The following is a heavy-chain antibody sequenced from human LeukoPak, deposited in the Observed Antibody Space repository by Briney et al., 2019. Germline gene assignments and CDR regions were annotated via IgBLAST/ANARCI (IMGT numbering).Heavy chain of an antibody. CDR1: GGSISSYY. J-gene: IGHJ4*02. D-gene: IGHD6-13*01. V-gene: IGHV4-59*12. CDR2: IYYSGST. Sequence: SETLSLTCTVSGGSISSYYWSWIRQPPGKGLEWIGYIYYSGSTNYNPSLKSRVTISVDRSKNQFSLKLSSVTAADTAVYYCARVSYSSSWYGGWVDYWGQGTLVTVSS. CDR3: ARVSYSSSWYGGWVDY.